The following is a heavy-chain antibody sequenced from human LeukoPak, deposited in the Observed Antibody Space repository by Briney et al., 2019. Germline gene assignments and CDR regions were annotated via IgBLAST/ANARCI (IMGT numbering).Heavy chain of an antibody. D-gene: IGHD1-26*01. CDR2: VYSGDRT. CDR1: GFTVNSNY. CDR3: ARGYLLDY. Sequence: GGSLRLSCAASGFTVNSNYMSWVRQAPGKGLEWVSVVYSGDRTYYADSVKGRFTISRDDSTNTLYLLMNSLRAEDTAVYYCARGYLLDYWGQGTLVTVSS. J-gene: IGHJ4*02. V-gene: IGHV3-66*01.